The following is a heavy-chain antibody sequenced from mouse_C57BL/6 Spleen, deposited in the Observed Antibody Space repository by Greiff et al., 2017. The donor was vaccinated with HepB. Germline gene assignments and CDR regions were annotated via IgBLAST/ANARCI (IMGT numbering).Heavy chain of an antibody. CDR1: GYAFSSSW. J-gene: IGHJ3*01. Sequence: QVQLQQSGPELVKPGASVKISCKASGYAFSSSWMNWVKQRPGKGLEWIGRIYPGDGDTNYNGKFKGKATLTADKSSSTAYMQLSSLTSEDSAVYFCARSRYDYAWFAYWGQGTLVTVSA. V-gene: IGHV1-82*01. CDR3: ARSRYDYAWFAY. CDR2: IYPGDGDT. D-gene: IGHD2-4*01.